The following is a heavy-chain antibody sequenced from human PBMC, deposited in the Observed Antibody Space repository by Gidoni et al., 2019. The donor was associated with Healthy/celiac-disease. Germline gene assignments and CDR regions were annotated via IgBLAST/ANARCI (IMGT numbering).Heavy chain of an antibody. V-gene: IGHV4-30-2*01. Sequence: QLQQQEYGSGLVKPSQTLSLTCAVSGGSISSGGYSWSWIRQPPGKGLEWIGYIYHSGSTYYNPSLKSRVTISVDRSKNQFSLKLSSVTAADTAVYYCARGSYTVTTWRGFDYWGQGTLVTVSS. CDR3: ARGSYTVTTWRGFDY. D-gene: IGHD4-17*01. J-gene: IGHJ4*02. CDR1: GGSISSGGYS. CDR2: IYHSGST.